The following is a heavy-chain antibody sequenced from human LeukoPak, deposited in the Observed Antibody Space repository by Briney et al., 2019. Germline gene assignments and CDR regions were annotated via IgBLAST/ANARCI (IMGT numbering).Heavy chain of an antibody. J-gene: IGHJ4*02. V-gene: IGHV4-39*01. CDR2: IYYSGST. Sequence: SETPSLTCTVSGGSISSSSYYWGWIRQPPGKGLEWIGSIYYSGSTYYNPSLKSRVTISVDTSKNQFSLNLSSVTAADTAVYYCARLYYDSSGYYQICYFGYWGQGTLVTVSS. CDR1: GGSISSSSYY. CDR3: ARLYYDSSGYYQICYFGY. D-gene: IGHD3-22*01.